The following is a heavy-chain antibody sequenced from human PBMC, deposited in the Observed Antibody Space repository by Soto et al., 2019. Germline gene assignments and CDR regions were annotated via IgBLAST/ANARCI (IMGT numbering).Heavy chain of an antibody. CDR2: IYYSGST. V-gene: IGHV4-39*01. Sequence: PSETLSLTCTVSGGSISSSSYYWGWIRQPPGKGLEWIGSIYYSGSTYYNPSLKSRVTISVDTSKNQFSLKLSSVTAADTAVYYCARRQEHRSRAYYYYGMDVWGQGTTVT. J-gene: IGHJ6*02. CDR3: ARRQEHRSRAYYYYGMDV. CDR1: GGSISSSSYY. D-gene: IGHD2-2*01.